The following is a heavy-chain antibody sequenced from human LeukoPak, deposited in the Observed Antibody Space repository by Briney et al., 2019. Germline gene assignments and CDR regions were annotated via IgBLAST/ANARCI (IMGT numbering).Heavy chain of an antibody. CDR3: ARDSHIAEVAYYFDY. CDR1: GYTFSAYG. V-gene: IGHV1-18*01. Sequence: EASVKVSCKASGYTFSAYGISWVRQAPGQGLEWMGWISVYNGNTNYAQKVQGRVALTTDTSTSTAYTELRSLRSDDTAVYFCARDSHIAEVAYYFDYWGQGTLVTVSS. J-gene: IGHJ4*02. CDR2: ISVYNGNT. D-gene: IGHD6-13*01.